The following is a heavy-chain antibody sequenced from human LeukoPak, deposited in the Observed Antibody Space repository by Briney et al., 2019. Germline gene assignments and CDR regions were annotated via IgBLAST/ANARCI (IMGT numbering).Heavy chain of an antibody. CDR1: GGSLSGYY. Sequence: SETLSLTCAVYGGSLSGYYWSWIRQPPGKGLEWIGEINHSGSTNYNPSLKSLVTISVDTSNNQFSLKLSSVTAADTAVYYCAGFGYCSSTSCYSPDPFDYWGQGTLVTVSS. CDR3: AGFGYCSSTSCYSPDPFDY. V-gene: IGHV4-34*01. D-gene: IGHD2-2*02. J-gene: IGHJ4*02. CDR2: INHSGST.